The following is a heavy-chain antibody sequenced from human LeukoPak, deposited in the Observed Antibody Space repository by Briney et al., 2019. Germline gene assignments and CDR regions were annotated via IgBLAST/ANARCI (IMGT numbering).Heavy chain of an antibody. CDR1: GFTFDDYA. CDR2: INWNSDSI. V-gene: IGHV3-9*01. J-gene: IGHJ4*02. Sequence: GGSLRLSCAVSGFTFDDYAMHWVRQVPGKGLEWVSGINWNSDSIGYADSVKGRFTTSRDNAKNSLYLQMNSLRAEDTAVYYCARVGYSSSWSPSDYWGQGALVTVSS. D-gene: IGHD6-13*01. CDR3: ARVGYSSSWSPSDY.